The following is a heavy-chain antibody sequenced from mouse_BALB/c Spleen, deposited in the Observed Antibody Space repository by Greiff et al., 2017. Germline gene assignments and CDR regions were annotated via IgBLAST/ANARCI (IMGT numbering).Heavy chain of an antibody. CDR3: TRRGLLGGDY. J-gene: IGHJ2*01. D-gene: IGHD3-1*01. CDR1: GYTFTSYY. V-gene: IGHV1S81*02. CDR2: INPSNGGT. Sequence: QVHVKQSGAELVKPGASVKLSCKASGYTFTSYYMYWVKQRPGQGLEWIGEINPSNGGTNFNEKFKSKATLTVDKSSSTAYMQLSSLTSEDSAVYYCTRRGLLGGDYWGQGTTLTVSS.